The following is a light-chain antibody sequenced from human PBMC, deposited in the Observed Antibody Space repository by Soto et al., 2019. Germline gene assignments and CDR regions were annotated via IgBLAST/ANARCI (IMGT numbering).Light chain of an antibody. Sequence: QSALTQPASVSGSPGQSITISCTGTSSDVGRYNLVSWYQQYPGKAPKVMIYGDSKRPSGVSSRFSGSRSGNTASLTISGLQAEDEADYYCYSFAGSSTYVFGGGTKLTVL. V-gene: IGLV2-23*01. CDR3: YSFAGSSTYV. J-gene: IGLJ2*01. CDR2: GDS. CDR1: SSDVGRYNL.